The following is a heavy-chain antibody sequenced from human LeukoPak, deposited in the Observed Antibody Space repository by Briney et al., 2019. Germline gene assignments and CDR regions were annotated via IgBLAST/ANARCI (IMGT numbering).Heavy chain of an antibody. CDR2: IYYTGST. CDR3: ARGGTAFDY. D-gene: IGHD3-16*01. V-gene: IGHV4-59*01. Sequence: SETLSLTCTVSGGSMSTYYWSWIRQPPGKGLEWIGYIYYTGSTNYDPSLESRVTMSVDMSKNQFSLRLNVVTAADTAVYYCARGGTAFDYWGQGTLVTVSS. CDR1: GGSMSTYY. J-gene: IGHJ4*02.